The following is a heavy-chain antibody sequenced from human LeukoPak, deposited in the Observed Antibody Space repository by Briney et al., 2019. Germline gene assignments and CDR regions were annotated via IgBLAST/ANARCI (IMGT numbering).Heavy chain of an antibody. CDR3: ARVASGYNYGPPDY. CDR2: IYTSGST. J-gene: IGHJ4*02. D-gene: IGHD5-18*01. Sequence: SETLSLTCTVSGGSISSSSYYWSWIRQPAGKGLEWIGRIYTSGSTYYNPSLKSRVTISVDTSKNQFSLNLSSVTAADTAVYYCARVASGYNYGPPDYWGQGTLVTVSS. V-gene: IGHV4-61*02. CDR1: GGSISSSSYY.